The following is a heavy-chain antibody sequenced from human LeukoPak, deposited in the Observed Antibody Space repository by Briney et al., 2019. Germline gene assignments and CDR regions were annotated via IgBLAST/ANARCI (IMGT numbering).Heavy chain of an antibody. V-gene: IGHV4-39*01. CDR3: AREITMVRGVIIRYYYYYYMDV. CDR1: GGSISSYY. Sequence: PSETLSLTCTVSGGSISSYYWGWIRQPPGKGLEWIGSIYYSGSTYYNPSLKSRVTISVDTSKNQFSLKLSSVTAADTAVYYCAREITMVRGVIIRYYYYYYMDVWGKGTTVTISS. CDR2: IYYSGST. J-gene: IGHJ6*03. D-gene: IGHD3-10*01.